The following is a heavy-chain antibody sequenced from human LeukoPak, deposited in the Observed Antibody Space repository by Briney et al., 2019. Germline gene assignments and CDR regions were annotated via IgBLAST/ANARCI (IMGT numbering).Heavy chain of an antibody. V-gene: IGHV3-33*01. Sequence: GRSLRLSCVASGFSFSDFGIHWVRQAPGKGLEWVAVMRYDGRRTYYADSVKGRFTISRDTSKNTLYLQMSSLRAEDTAVYYCARDIDTTSHYGWFDPWGQGTLVTVSS. D-gene: IGHD2/OR15-2a*01. CDR3: ARDIDTTSHYGWFDP. CDR1: GFSFSDFG. CDR2: MRYDGRRT. J-gene: IGHJ5*02.